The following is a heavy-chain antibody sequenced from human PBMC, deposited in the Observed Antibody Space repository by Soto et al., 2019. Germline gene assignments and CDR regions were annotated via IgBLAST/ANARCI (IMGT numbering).Heavy chain of an antibody. J-gene: IGHJ6*02. Sequence: VPLVESGGGLVQPGGSLRLSGVASGFTFNSYWMSWVRQAPGQGLAWVADIKEDGSAQYSVDSVKGRFAISRDNAKNSVYLQMNSLRPEDTAVYYCARPPLCAFSRSCYRSQFYGMDVWGQGATVTVSS. CDR3: ARPPLCAFSRSCYRSQFYGMDV. CDR2: IKEDGSAQ. CDR1: GFTFNSYW. V-gene: IGHV3-7*01. D-gene: IGHD2-2*01.